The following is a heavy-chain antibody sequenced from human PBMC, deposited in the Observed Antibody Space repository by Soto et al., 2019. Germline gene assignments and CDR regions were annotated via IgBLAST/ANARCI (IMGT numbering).Heavy chain of an antibody. Sequence: ASVKVSCKASGYTFTSYAMHWVRQAPGQRLEWMGWSNAGNGNTKYSQKFQGRVTITRDTSASTAYMELSSLRSEDTAVYYCGRGPALKWFDPCGQGTLVTLSS. J-gene: IGHJ5*02. CDR2: SNAGNGNT. D-gene: IGHD3-16*01. CDR1: GYTFTSYA. V-gene: IGHV1-3*01. CDR3: GRGPALKWFDP.